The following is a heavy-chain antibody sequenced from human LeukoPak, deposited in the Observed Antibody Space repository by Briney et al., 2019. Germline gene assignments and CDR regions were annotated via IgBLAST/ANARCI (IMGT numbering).Heavy chain of an antibody. V-gene: IGHV3-48*03. CDR3: ARERPNCGGDCSDY. CDR2: IDRSGSTL. CDR1: GFTFSTYE. J-gene: IGHJ4*02. Sequence: GGSLRLSCAASGFTFSTYEMNWVRQAPGKGLEWVSYIDRSGSTLYYADSVKGRFAISRDNAKNSLYLQMNSLGAEDTAVYYCARERPNCGGDCSDYWGQGTLVAVSS. D-gene: IGHD2-21*01.